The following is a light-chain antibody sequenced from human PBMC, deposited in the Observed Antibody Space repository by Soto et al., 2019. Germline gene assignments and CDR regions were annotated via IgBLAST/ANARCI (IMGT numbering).Light chain of an antibody. CDR1: DIGRKS. CDR2: YEL. J-gene: IGLJ2*01. CDR3: HVWDSDANHVV. Sequence: YELTQPPSVSVAPGMTARITCTGNDIGRKSVHWYQQKRGQAPVLVIKYELYRPSGIPERFSGSNYGNTANLTITRVDAGDEAVYYCHVWDSDANHVVFGGGTKLTVL. V-gene: IGLV3-21*01.